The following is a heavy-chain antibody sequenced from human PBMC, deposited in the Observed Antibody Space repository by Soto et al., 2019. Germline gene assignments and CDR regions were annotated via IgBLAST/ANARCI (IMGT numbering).Heavy chain of an antibody. V-gene: IGHV4-59*08. CDR3: ARRYGDCFDY. J-gene: IGHJ4*02. D-gene: IGHD4-17*01. Sequence: SETLSLTCPVSGGHIRRYYWSWIRQPPGKGLEWIGYIYYSGSTNYNPSLKSRVTISVDTSKNQFSLKLSSVTAADTAVYYCARRYGDCFDYWGQGTLVTVSS. CDR1: GGHIRRYY. CDR2: IYYSGST.